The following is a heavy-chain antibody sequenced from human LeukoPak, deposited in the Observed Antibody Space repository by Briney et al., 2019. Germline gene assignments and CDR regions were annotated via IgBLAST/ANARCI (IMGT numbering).Heavy chain of an antibody. J-gene: IGHJ5*02. CDR3: ARGGGRYSYGPRFDP. D-gene: IGHD5-18*01. CDR1: GGSFSGYY. CDR2: INHSGST. V-gene: IGHV4-34*01. Sequence: SETLSLTCAVYGGSFSGYYWSWIRQPPGKGLEWIGEINHSGSTNYNPSLKSRVTISVDTSKNKFSLKLSSVTAADTAVYYCARGGGRYSYGPRFDPWGQGTLVTVSS.